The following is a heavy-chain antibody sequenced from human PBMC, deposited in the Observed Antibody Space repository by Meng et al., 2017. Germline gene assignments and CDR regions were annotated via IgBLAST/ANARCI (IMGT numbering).Heavy chain of an antibody. J-gene: IGHJ4*02. V-gene: IGHV3-74*01. CDR1: GFTFSSYL. CDR2: INSDGSST. D-gene: IGHD3-10*01. CDR3: ARDLRRITMVRGVIGVLDY. Sequence: GESLKISCAASGFTFSSYLMHWVRQAPRKGLVWVSRINSDGSSTSYADSVKGRFTISRANSKNTLYLQMSSLRAGDTAVYYCARDLRRITMVRGVIGVLDYWGQGTLVTVSS.